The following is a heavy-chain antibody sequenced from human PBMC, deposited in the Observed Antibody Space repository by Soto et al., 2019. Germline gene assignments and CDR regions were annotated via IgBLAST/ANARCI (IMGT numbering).Heavy chain of an antibody. J-gene: IGHJ4*02. CDR2: INHSGST. CDR1: GGSFSGYY. CDR3: ATEDLFWSGYYY. Sequence: KQSQTLSLTCAVYGGSFSGYYWSWIRQPPGKGLEWIGEINHSGSTNYNPSLKSRVTISVDTSKNQFSLKLSSVTAADTAVYYCATEDLFWSGYYYWGQGTLVTVSS. D-gene: IGHD3-3*01. V-gene: IGHV4-34*01.